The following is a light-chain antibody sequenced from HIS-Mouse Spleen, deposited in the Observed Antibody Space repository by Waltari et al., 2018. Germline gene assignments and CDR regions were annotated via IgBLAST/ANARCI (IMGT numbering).Light chain of an antibody. V-gene: IGLV3-10*01. J-gene: IGLJ2*01. CDR3: CSTDSSGNVV. CDR2: EDS. Sequence: SYQLTQPPSVSVSPGQTARITCSGDALPKKYAYWYQQRSGQAPVLVIYEDSERPSGNPERFSGSSSGTMATLTIRGAQVEDEADYYRCSTDSSGNVVFGGGTKLTVL. CDR1: ALPKKY.